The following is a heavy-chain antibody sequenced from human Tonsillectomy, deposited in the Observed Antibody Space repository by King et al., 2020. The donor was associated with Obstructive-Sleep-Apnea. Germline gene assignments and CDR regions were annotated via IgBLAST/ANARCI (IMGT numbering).Heavy chain of an antibody. Sequence: MQLQESGPGLVKPSETLSLTCTVSVGSMSSSSFYWGWIRQPPGKGLEWIGSIYYGGRTHCNPSLKSRVTISVETSKTQFSLKLSSVTAADTAVYYCARAYYDSSPDYWGQGTLVTVSS. CDR2: IYYGGRT. CDR1: VGSMSSSSFY. CDR3: ARAYYDSSPDY. D-gene: IGHD3-22*01. J-gene: IGHJ4*02. V-gene: IGHV4-39*07.